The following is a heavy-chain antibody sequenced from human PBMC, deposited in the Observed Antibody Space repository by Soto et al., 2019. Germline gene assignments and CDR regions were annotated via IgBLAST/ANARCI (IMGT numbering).Heavy chain of an antibody. CDR2: IYWDDDK. J-gene: IGHJ4*02. CDR1: GFSLSTTGVA. V-gene: IGHV2-5*02. D-gene: IGHD2-15*01. Sequence: QITLKESGPTLVKPTQTLTLTCSFSGFSLSTTGVAVGWIRQPPGKALECLVLIYWDDDKRYSPSLKSRLTTTRYTSTNQVVLTMTDMDPVDTATYYCAHRVDYRGSWNTGYFDYWGQGTLVTVSS. CDR3: AHRVDYRGSWNTGYFDY.